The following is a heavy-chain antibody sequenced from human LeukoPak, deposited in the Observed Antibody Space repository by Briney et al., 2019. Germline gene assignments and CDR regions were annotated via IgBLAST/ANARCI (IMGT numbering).Heavy chain of an antibody. J-gene: IGHJ4*02. D-gene: IGHD3-10*01. V-gene: IGHV1-18*01. Sequence: ASVKVSCKASGYTFTSYGISWVRQAPGQGLEWMGWISAYNGNTNYAQKLLGRVTMTTDTSTSTAYMELRSLRSDDTAVYYCARDRDLGLSFDYWGQGTLVTVSS. CDR3: ARDRDLGLSFDY. CDR2: ISAYNGNT. CDR1: GYTFTSYG.